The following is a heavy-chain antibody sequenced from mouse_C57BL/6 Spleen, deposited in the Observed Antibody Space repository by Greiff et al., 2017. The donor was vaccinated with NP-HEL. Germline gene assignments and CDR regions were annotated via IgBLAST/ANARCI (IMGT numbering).Heavy chain of an antibody. D-gene: IGHD1-1*01. Sequence: VKLMESGPGLVQPSQSLSITCTVSGFSLTSYGVHWVRQSPGKGLEWLGVIWRGGSTDYNAAFMSRLSITKDNSKSQVFFKMNSLQADDTAIYYCASNLLLRTYAMDYWGQGTSVTVSS. J-gene: IGHJ4*01. V-gene: IGHV2-5*01. CDR2: IWRGGST. CDR1: GFSLTSYG. CDR3: ASNLLLRTYAMDY.